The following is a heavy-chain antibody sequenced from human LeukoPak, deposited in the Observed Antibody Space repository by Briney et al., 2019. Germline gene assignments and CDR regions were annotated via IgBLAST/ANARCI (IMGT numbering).Heavy chain of an antibody. CDR2: ISGSGGST. D-gene: IGHD3-22*01. V-gene: IGHV3-23*01. Sequence: PGGSLRLSCAASGFTFSSYAMSWVRQAPGKGLEWVSAISGSGGSTYYADPVKGRFTISRDISKNSLILEMNSLRAEDTAVYYCAKYSTYYYDNRGDDYPRYPFDFWGQGTLVTVSS. CDR1: GFTFSSYA. CDR3: AKYSTYYYDNRGDDYPRYPFDF. J-gene: IGHJ4*02.